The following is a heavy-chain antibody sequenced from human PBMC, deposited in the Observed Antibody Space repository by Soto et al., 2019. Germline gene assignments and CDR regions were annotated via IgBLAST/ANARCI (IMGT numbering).Heavy chain of an antibody. CDR1: GYSFTSYY. CDR3: ARSLGYGSGKNYYYYYMDV. V-gene: IGHV1-3*01. CDR2: INAGNGNT. D-gene: IGHD3-10*01. J-gene: IGHJ6*03. Sequence: ALVKLPCKASGYSFTSYYMHWVRQAPGQGVEWMGWINAGNGNTKYSQKFQGRVTITRDTSASTAYMELSSLRSEDTAVYYCARSLGYGSGKNYYYYYMDVWGRGTTVTVSS.